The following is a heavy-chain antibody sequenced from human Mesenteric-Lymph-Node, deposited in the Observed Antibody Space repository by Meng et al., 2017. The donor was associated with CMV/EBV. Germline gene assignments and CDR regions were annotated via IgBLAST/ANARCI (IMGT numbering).Heavy chain of an antibody. Sequence: SETLSLTCTVSGYSISSGYYWGWIRQPPGKGLEWIGSIYRSGSTYYNPSLKSRVTISVDTSKNQFSLKLSSVTAADTAVYYCARVMYNSDAFDIWGQGTMVTVSS. D-gene: IGHD1-20*01. CDR2: IYRSGST. CDR1: GYSISSGYY. J-gene: IGHJ3*02. V-gene: IGHV4-38-2*02. CDR3: ARVMYNSDAFDI.